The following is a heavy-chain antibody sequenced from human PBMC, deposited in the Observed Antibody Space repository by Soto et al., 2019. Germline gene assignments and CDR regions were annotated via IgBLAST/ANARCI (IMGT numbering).Heavy chain of an antibody. D-gene: IGHD3-10*01. J-gene: IGHJ6*03. Sequence: EVQLLESGGGLVQPGGSLRLSCAASGFTFSSYAMSWVRQAPGKGLEWVSAISGSGGGTYYADSVKGRFTISRDNSKNTLYLQMNSLRAEDTAVYYCAKAYGSGSRTYYYYYMDVWGKGTTVTVSS. V-gene: IGHV3-23*01. CDR3: AKAYGSGSRTYYYYYMDV. CDR2: ISGSGGGT. CDR1: GFTFSSYA.